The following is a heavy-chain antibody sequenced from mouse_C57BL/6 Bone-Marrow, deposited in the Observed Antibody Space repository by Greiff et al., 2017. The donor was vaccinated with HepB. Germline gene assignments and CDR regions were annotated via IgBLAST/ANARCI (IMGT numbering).Heavy chain of an antibody. Sequence: VQLQQSGPELVKPGASVKMSCKASGYTFTDYNMHWVKQSHGKSLEWIGYINPNNGGTSYNQKFKGKATLTVNKSSSTAYMELRSLTSEDSAVYYCARGAYDGYYNYYWGQGTTLTVSS. V-gene: IGHV1-22*01. CDR2: INPNNGGT. CDR1: GYTFTDYN. J-gene: IGHJ2*01. CDR3: ARGAYDGYYNYY. D-gene: IGHD2-3*01.